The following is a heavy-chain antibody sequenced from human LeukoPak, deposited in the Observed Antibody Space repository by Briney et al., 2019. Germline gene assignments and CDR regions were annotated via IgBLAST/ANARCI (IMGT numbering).Heavy chain of an antibody. CDR2: FSGSGGST. CDR3: AKGFYQLLPFDS. D-gene: IGHD2-2*01. J-gene: IGHJ4*02. CDR1: GFTLSSYA. Sequence: GGSLRLSCAASGFTLSSYAMSWVRQAPGKGLEWVSAFSGSGGSTYYADSVKGRFTISRDNSKNTLYLQMNSLRAEDTAFYYCAKGFYQLLPFDSWGQGTLVTVSS. V-gene: IGHV3-23*01.